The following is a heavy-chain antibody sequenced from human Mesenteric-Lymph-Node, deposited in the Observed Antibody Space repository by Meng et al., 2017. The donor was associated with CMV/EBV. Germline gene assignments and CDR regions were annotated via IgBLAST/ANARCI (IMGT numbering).Heavy chain of an antibody. V-gene: IGHV3-30*02. CDR3: AKDHDILTENLDP. D-gene: IGHD3-9*01. J-gene: IGHJ5*02. CDR2: IQFDGSNK. CDR1: GFTFSNYG. Sequence: CEVSGFTFSNYGMHWVRQAPGKGLEWVSFIQFDGSNKDYADSVKGRFTITRDNSKNMLYLQMSSLRADDTAVYYCAKDHDILTENLDPWGQGTLVTVSS.